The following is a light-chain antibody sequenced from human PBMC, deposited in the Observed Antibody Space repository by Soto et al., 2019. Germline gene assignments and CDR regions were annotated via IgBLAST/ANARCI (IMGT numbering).Light chain of an antibody. CDR2: RAS. J-gene: IGKJ1*01. Sequence: DIQMTQSPSTLSASVGDRVTITCRASQSINSWLAWYPQEPGKAPNLLIDRASSLKSGVPSRCSGSGSGTEFTLTISSLQPDDFATYYCQHYNSYPPWTFGQGTKVEIK. CDR3: QHYNSYPPWT. CDR1: QSINSW. V-gene: IGKV1-5*03.